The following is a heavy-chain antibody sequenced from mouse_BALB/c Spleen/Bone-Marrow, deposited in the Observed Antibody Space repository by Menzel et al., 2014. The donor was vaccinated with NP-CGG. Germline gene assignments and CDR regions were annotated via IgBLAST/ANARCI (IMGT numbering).Heavy chain of an antibody. CDR2: IDPAIFT. J-gene: IGHJ3*01. D-gene: IGHD1-1*01. CDR3: ASYYYGSYGFAY. Sequence: VQLQQSGAELVKPGASVKLSCTASGFNIKDTYLHWVKQRPEQGLDWIGRIDPAIFTKYDPKFQGKATITADTSSNTAYLQLSSLTSEDTAVYYCASYYYGSYGFAYWGQGTLVTVSA. CDR1: GFNIKDTY. V-gene: IGHV14-3*02.